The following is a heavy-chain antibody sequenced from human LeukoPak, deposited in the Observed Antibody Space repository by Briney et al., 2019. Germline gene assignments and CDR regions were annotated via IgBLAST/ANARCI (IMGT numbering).Heavy chain of an antibody. CDR1: GFMFGGYA. J-gene: IGHJ4*02. Sequence: PGGSLRLSCTASGFMFGGYAVSWVRQAPGKGLEWVGFIRSESYGGATEYAASVKGRFTISRDDSKSIAYLQMNSLKTEDTAVYYCSRAVAYLDYWGQGTLVTVSS. CDR2: IRSESYGGAT. D-gene: IGHD4-23*01. CDR3: SRAVAYLDY. V-gene: IGHV3-49*04.